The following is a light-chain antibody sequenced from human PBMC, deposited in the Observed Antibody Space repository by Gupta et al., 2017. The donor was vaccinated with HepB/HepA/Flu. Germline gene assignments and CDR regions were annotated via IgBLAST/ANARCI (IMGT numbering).Light chain of an antibody. J-gene: IGKJ5*01. Sequence: DVQRTQSPSSLSASVGDRVSISCQASEDIVNCINWYQQKPWKAPRLLIYDASNGETGVPSRYSRSGSGTDFDLTIRILDPEHFAPYFCQHYSDLSLSFGQETRLE. V-gene: IGKV1-33*01. CDR1: EDIVNC. CDR3: QHYSDLSLS. CDR2: DAS.